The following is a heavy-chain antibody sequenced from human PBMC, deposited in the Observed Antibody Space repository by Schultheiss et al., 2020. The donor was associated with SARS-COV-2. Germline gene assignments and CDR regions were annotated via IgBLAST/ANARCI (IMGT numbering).Heavy chain of an antibody. CDR1: GGSISSGGYY. D-gene: IGHD2-15*01. J-gene: IGHJ6*02. CDR3: ARDQRGYCSGGSCYSRAGYYGMDV. CDR2: INHSGST. Sequence: SQTLSLTCTVSGGSISSGGYYWSWIRQPPGKGLEWIGEINHSGSTNYNPSLKSRVTISVDTSKNQFSLKLSSVTAADTAVYYCARDQRGYCSGGSCYSRAGYYGMDVWGQGTTVTVSS. V-gene: IGHV4-39*07.